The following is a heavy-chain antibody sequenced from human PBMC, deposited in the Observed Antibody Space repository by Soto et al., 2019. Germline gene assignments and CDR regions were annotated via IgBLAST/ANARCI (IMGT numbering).Heavy chain of an antibody. J-gene: IGHJ3*02. CDR1: GFTFSSYS. CDR3: ARGRAGYSSGWFDAFDI. CDR2: ISSSSSTI. V-gene: IGHV3-48*01. Sequence: GSLRLSCAASGFTFSSYSMNWVRQAPGKGLEWVSYISSSSSTIYYADSVKGRFTISRDNAKNSLYLQMNSLRAEDTAVYYCARGRAGYSSGWFDAFDIWGQGTMVTVSS. D-gene: IGHD6-19*01.